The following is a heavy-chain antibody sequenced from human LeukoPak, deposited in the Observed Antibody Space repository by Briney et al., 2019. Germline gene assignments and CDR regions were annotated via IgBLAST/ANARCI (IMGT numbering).Heavy chain of an antibody. CDR2: ISSSGSTI. CDR1: GFTFTSYW. V-gene: IGHV3-48*04. D-gene: IGHD4-17*01. J-gene: IGHJ3*02. Sequence: QPGGSLRLSCAASGFTFTSYWMNWVRQAPGKGLEWVSYISSSGSTIYYADSVKGRFTISRDNAKNSLYLQMNSLRAEDTAVYYCASHDYGEAFDIWGQGTMVTVSS. CDR3: ASHDYGEAFDI.